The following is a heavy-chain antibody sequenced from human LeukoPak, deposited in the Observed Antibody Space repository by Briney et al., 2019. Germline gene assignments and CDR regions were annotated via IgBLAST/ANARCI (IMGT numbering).Heavy chain of an antibody. J-gene: IGHJ6*03. Sequence: GGSLRLSCAASGFTFSSYGMSGVRQAPGKGLEGVSAISGSWGSTYYADAVKGRFTISGDNSKNTLYLQINSLRAEDTAVYYCAKTAAMGDSYYYYYMDVWGKGTPVTISS. CDR3: AKTAAMGDSYYYYYMDV. CDR1: GFTFSSYG. D-gene: IGHD2-2*01. CDR2: ISGSWGST. V-gene: IGHV3-23*01.